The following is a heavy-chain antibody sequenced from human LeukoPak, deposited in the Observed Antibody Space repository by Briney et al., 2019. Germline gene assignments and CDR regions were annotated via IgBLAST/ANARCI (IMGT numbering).Heavy chain of an antibody. J-gene: IGHJ4*02. CDR2: IIPILGIA. CDR1: GGTFISYA. CDR3: ARETESSPLLLWFGELFTPFDY. D-gene: IGHD3-10*01. V-gene: IGHV1-69*04. Sequence: ASVTVFFKASGGTFISYAISWVRQAPGQGREWMGMIIPILGIANYAQKFQGRVTITADKSTSTAYMELSSLRSEDTAVYYCARETESSPLLLWFGELFTPFDYWGQGTLVTVSS.